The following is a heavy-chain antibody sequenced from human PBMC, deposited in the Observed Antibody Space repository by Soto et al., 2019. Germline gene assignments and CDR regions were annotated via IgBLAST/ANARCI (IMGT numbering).Heavy chain of an antibody. CDR2: IFWDDDK. CDR3: AHLPWKEMWPRAPVVN. Sequence: QITLKESGPTLVKPTQTLTLTCTFSGFSLSTSGVGVGWIRQPPGTALEWLGIIFWDDDKRYRPSLKSRFTITKDTSKNHLVLTMTNMDPVDTATYYCAHLPWKEMWPRAPVVNWGQGTPVTVSS. D-gene: IGHD1-1*01. CDR1: GFSLSTSGVG. V-gene: IGHV2-5*02. J-gene: IGHJ4*02.